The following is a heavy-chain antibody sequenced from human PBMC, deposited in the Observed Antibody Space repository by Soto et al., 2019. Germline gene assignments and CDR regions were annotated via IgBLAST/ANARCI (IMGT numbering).Heavy chain of an antibody. D-gene: IGHD3-22*01. CDR1: GFTFSTYA. J-gene: IGHJ5*02. CDR2: ISYDGSKK. CDR3: ARDRCYYDSSGYSENWFDP. V-gene: IGHV3-30-3*01. Sequence: QVQLVESGGGVVQPGRSLRLSCAASGFTFSTYAMHWVRQAPGKGLEWVAVISYDGSKKYYADSVKGRFTISRDTSKNTLYLQMNRLRAEDTAVYYCARDRCYYDSSGYSENWFDPWGQGTLVTVSS.